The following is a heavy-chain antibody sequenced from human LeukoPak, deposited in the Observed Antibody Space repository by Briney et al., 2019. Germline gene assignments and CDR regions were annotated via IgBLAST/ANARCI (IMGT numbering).Heavy chain of an antibody. CDR2: ISYDGSNK. D-gene: IGHD5-18*01. CDR3: AKEKYRGYSYGSGDY. Sequence: GGSLRLSCAASGFTFSSYGMHWVRQAPGKGLEWVAVISYDGSNKYYADSVKGRFTISRDNSKNTLYLQMNTLRVEDTAVYYCAKEKYRGYSYGSGDYWDQGTLVTVSS. J-gene: IGHJ4*02. V-gene: IGHV3-30*18. CDR1: GFTFSSYG.